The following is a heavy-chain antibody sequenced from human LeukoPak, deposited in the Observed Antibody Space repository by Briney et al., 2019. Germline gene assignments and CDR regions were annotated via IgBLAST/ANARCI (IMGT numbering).Heavy chain of an antibody. D-gene: IGHD3-22*01. CDR2: MSGSGYAI. Sequence: PGGSLTLFCAASGFTFSGYSMSWVRQAPGKGPEWVSTMSGSGYAIYYADSVKGRFTNSRDNSKNTLYVQMNRLRAEDTAVYYCAKDRQSRGSMGFDYWGQ. CDR1: GFTFSGYS. V-gene: IGHV3-23*01. CDR3: AKDRQSRGSMGFDY. J-gene: IGHJ4*02.